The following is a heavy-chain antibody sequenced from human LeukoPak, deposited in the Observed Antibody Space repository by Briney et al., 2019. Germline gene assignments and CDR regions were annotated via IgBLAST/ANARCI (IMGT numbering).Heavy chain of an antibody. D-gene: IGHD2-21*01. CDR3: AGLHMWWHTTPVDY. J-gene: IGHJ4*02. V-gene: IGHV3-74*01. CDR1: GFTFSSYW. Sequence: GGSLRLSCAASGFTFSSYWMHWVRQAPGKGLVWVSRINSDGSSTSYADSVKGRFTISRDNAKNTLYLQMNSLRAGDTAVYYCAGLHMWWHTTPVDYWGQGTLVTVSS. CDR2: INSDGSST.